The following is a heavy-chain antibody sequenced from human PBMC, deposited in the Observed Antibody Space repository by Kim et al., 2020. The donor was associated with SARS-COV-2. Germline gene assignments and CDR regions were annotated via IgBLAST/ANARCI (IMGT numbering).Heavy chain of an antibody. V-gene: IGHV3-23*01. D-gene: IGHD6-19*01. CDR3: AKDPRIAVARADAFDI. CDR2: ISGSGGST. J-gene: IGHJ3*02. Sequence: GGSLRLSCAASGFTFSSYAMSWVRQAPGKGLEWVSAISGSGGSTYYADSVKGRFTISRDNSKNTLYLQMNSLRAEDTAVYYCAKDPRIAVARADAFDIWGQGTMVTVSS. CDR1: GFTFSSYA.